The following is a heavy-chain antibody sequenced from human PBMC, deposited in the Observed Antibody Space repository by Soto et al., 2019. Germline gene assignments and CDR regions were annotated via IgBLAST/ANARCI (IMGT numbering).Heavy chain of an antibody. Sequence: QVQLQESGPGLVKPSETLSLTCTVSGGSIYRSGYDWGWIRQPPGRGLEWIGNIDYNGVTYSNPSLKSRVTISRDTSKNQFSLKLTSVTAADTALYDCGKVLVGATGHTDSDSRGPGTLVAVSS. J-gene: IGHJ4*02. D-gene: IGHD2-15*01. CDR1: GGSIYRSGYD. V-gene: IGHV4-39*01. CDR2: IDYNGVT. CDR3: GKVLVGATGHTDSDS.